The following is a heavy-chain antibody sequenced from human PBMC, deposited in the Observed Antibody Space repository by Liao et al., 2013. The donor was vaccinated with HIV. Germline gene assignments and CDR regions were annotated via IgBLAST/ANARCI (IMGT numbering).Heavy chain of an antibody. D-gene: IGHD3-16*01. Sequence: QVQLQESGPGLVKPSETLSLTCTVSGGSISSYYWTWIRQPAGKGLEWIGDIDSRGSVNYNPSLKSRVSMSVDTSKKHISLQLSSVTAADTAVYYCARGGGGFYYIDVWGGRDHGHRLL. V-gene: IGHV4-4*07. CDR2: IDSRGSV. CDR1: GGSISSYY. CDR3: ARGGGGFYYIDV. J-gene: IGHJ6*03.